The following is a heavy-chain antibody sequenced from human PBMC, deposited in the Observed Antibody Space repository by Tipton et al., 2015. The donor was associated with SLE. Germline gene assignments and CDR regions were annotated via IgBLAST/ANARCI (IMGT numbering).Heavy chain of an antibody. J-gene: IGHJ6*02. CDR2: ISDWGTAI. Sequence: SLRLSCSASGFTINNNYMSWVRQAPGKGLEWVSYISDWGTAISYADSVKGRFTISRDDAKNSLYLQMNSLRAEDTALYYCARDGYGDPRRGMDVWGQGTTVTVSS. CDR1: GFTINNNY. D-gene: IGHD4-17*01. CDR3: ARDGYGDPRRGMDV. V-gene: IGHV3-11*01.